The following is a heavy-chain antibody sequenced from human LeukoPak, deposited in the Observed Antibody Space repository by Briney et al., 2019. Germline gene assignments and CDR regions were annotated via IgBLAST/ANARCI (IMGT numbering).Heavy chain of an antibody. Sequence: YPGGSLRLSCVASGFTFSSWWMSWGRQAPGKGLEWVANIKYDGSEKYYVDSVKSRFTISRDNAKNSLYLQMNSLRAEDTAVYYCARASWNAFDMWGQGTMVTVSS. CDR1: GFTFSSWW. D-gene: IGHD1-1*01. CDR3: ARASWNAFDM. CDR2: IKYDGSEK. J-gene: IGHJ3*02. V-gene: IGHV3-7*05.